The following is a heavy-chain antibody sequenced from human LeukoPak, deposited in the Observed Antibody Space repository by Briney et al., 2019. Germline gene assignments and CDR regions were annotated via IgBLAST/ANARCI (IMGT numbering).Heavy chain of an antibody. CDR3: ARSLSELDILTGNYYYYMDV. V-gene: IGHV3-13*01. CDR2: IGTAGDT. Sequence: PGGSLRLSCAASGFTFSSYDMHWVRQPTGKGLEWVSAIGTAGDTYYPGSVKGRFTISRENAKNSLYLQMNSLRAGDTAVYYCARSLSELDILTGNYYYYMDVWGKGTTVTISS. J-gene: IGHJ6*03. CDR1: GFTFSSYD. D-gene: IGHD3-9*01.